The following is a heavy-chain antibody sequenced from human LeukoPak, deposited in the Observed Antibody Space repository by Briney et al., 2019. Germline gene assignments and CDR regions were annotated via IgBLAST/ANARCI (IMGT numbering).Heavy chain of an antibody. V-gene: IGHV1-69*13. CDR1: GGTFSSYA. CDR2: IIPIFGTA. Sequence: ASVKVSCKASGGTFSSYAISWVRQAPGQGLEWMGGIIPIFGTANYAQKFQGRVTITADESTSTAYMELSSLRSEDTAVYYCARAQGVYYGGNSGAFDIWGQGTMVTVSS. D-gene: IGHD4-23*01. J-gene: IGHJ3*02. CDR3: ARAQGVYYGGNSGAFDI.